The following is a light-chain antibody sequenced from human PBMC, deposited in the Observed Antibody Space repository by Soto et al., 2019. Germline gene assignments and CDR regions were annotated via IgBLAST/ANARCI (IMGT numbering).Light chain of an antibody. CDR3: QQCGSSPWT. CDR2: AAS. V-gene: IGKV3-20*01. Sequence: SVLSQSPGTLSFSPREGATLSCGASQSVSSYYLAWYQQKPGQAPRLLIYAASSRATGIPDRFSGGGSGTDFTLTISRLEPEDFAVYYCQQCGSSPWTFGQPTKVDI. J-gene: IGKJ1*01. CDR1: QSVSSYY.